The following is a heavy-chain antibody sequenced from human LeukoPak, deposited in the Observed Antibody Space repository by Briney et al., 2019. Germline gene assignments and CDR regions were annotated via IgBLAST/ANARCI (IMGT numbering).Heavy chain of an antibody. CDR1: GFTFSSYW. V-gene: IGHV3-7*01. Sequence: PGGSLRLSCAASGFTFSSYWMSWVRQAPGKGLEWVANIKQDGSEKYYVDSVKGRFAISRDNAKNSLYLQMNSLRAEDTAVYYCARELLISAAGIPGYWGQGTLVTVSS. CDR2: IKQDGSEK. D-gene: IGHD6-13*01. J-gene: IGHJ4*02. CDR3: ARELLISAAGIPGY.